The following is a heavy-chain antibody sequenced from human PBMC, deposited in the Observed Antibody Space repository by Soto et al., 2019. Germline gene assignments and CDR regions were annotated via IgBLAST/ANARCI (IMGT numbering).Heavy chain of an antibody. Sequence: GALTLSTTAPGFSFSSYTRNGARQAPGKGLQWVASITNRGTHTYSADSVKGRFTISRDNDKNSSYLQMNNLRAEDTATYYCARAHEVAWFDSWGLGTLVTVSS. J-gene: IGHJ5*01. CDR3: ARAHEVAWFDS. D-gene: IGHD2-15*01. CDR1: GFSFSSYT. CDR2: ITNRGTHT. V-gene: IGHV3-21*06.